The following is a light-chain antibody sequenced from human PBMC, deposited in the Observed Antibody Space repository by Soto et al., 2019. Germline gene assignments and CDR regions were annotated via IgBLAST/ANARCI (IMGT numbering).Light chain of an antibody. CDR3: CSDAGTSSYL. V-gene: IGLV2-23*02. CDR2: EVA. CDR1: NSDLGSFNF. J-gene: IGLJ1*01. Sequence: QSALTQPASVSGSPGQSITISCTRTNSDLGSFNFVSWYQQHPGKAPKVMIYEVAKRPSGISDRFSGSKSGNTAPLTISGLQVEDEADYYCCSDAGTSSYLFGTGTRSP.